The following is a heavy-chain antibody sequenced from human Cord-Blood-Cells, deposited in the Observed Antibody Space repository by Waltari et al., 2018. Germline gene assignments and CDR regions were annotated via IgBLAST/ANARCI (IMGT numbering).Heavy chain of an antibody. V-gene: IGHV4-34*01. J-gene: IGHJ3*02. D-gene: IGHD7-27*01. CDR2: INHSGST. CDR1: GGSFSGYY. Sequence: QVQLQQWGAGLLKPSETLSLTCAVYGGSFSGYYWSWIRQPPGTGLEWIGEINHSGSTNYNPSLKSRVTISVDTSKNQFSLKLSSVTAADTAVYYCARERESGTGDDAFDIWGQGTMVTVSS. CDR3: ARERESGTGDDAFDI.